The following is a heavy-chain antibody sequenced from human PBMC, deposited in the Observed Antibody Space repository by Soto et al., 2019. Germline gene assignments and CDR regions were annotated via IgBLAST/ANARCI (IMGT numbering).Heavy chain of an antibody. Sequence: SETLSHTSTVSGGSISSYYWSWIRQPPGKGLEWIGYIYYSGSTNYNPSLKSRVTISVDTSKNQFSLKLSSVTAADTAVYYCARGNGDYFDYWGQGTLVTVSS. CDR3: ARGNGDYFDY. D-gene: IGHD1-1*01. V-gene: IGHV4-59*01. CDR1: GGSISSYY. CDR2: IYYSGST. J-gene: IGHJ4*02.